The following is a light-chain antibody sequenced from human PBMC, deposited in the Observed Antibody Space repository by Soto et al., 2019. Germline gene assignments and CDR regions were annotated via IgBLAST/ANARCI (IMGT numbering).Light chain of an antibody. CDR1: QNIERW. CDR2: DVS. CDR3: QQYSSYWT. V-gene: IGKV1-5*01. J-gene: IGKJ1*01. Sequence: DIQMTQSPSTLSASVGDRVTITCRASQNIERWLAWYQQKPGKAPKLLLYDVSSLESGVPSRFSGSGSGTEFILTINGLQPDDFATYYCQQYSSYWTFGQGTKVDI.